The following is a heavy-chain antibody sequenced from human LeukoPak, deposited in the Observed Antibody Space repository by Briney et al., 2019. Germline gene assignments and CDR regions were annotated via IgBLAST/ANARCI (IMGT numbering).Heavy chain of an antibody. Sequence: SETLSDICTVSGDSISSYVWSWIRQPPGKGLEWIGCIYYSGNTNYNPSLKSRVTISIDTSKNQFSLRLNSVTAAETAVYYCARDYATDIWGQGTMVTVSS. CDR1: GDSISSYV. V-gene: IGHV4-59*01. CDR2: IYYSGNT. J-gene: IGHJ3*02. CDR3: ARDYATDI.